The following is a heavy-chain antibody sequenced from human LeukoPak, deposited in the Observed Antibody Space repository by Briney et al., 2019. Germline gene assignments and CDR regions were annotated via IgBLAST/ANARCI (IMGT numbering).Heavy chain of an antibody. CDR3: SKDLIPGSIGYFDC. CDR1: GFTFSSYS. V-gene: IGHV3-23*01. J-gene: IGHJ4*02. Sequence: GGSLRLSCAASGFTFSSYSMNWVRQAPGRGPEWVSSISASGGEIRYADSVRGRFTISRDNFKNTLYLQMDSLRVEDTATYYCSKDLIPGSIGYFDCWGQGTPVTVPS. CDR2: ISASGGEI. D-gene: IGHD3-10*01.